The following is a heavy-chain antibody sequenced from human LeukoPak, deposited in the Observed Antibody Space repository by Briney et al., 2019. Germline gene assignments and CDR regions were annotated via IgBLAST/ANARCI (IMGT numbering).Heavy chain of an antibody. CDR1: GGSISSGDYY. Sequence: SQTLSLTCTVSGGSISSGDYYWSWIRQPPGKGLEWIGYIYYSGSTYYNPSLKSRVTISVDTSKNLFSLKLSSVTAADTAVYYCAREPNSDLLHYYGMDVWGQGTTVTVSS. CDR2: IYYSGST. V-gene: IGHV4-30-4*01. CDR3: AREPNSDLLHYYGMDV. J-gene: IGHJ6*02. D-gene: IGHD1/OR15-1a*01.